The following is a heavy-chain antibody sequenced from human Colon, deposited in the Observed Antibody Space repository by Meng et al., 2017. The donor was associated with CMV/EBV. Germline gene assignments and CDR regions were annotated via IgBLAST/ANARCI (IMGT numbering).Heavy chain of an antibody. Sequence: SETLSLTCTVSGGSISTTNYYWGWVRQPPGKGLEWLGTVYYNGVTYNNPSLKSRVTISIDTSRNQFSLKLASVTAADTAVYYCARNGVPGVPVVFLDYWGQGTLVTVSS. CDR3: ARNGVPGVPVVFLDY. J-gene: IGHJ4*02. CDR2: VYYNGVT. V-gene: IGHV4-39*07. CDR1: GGSISTTNYY. D-gene: IGHD1-1*01.